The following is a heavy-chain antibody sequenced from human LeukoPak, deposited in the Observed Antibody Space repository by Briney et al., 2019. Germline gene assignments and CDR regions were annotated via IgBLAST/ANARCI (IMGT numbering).Heavy chain of an antibody. J-gene: IGHJ4*02. Sequence: GGSLRLSCAASGFTFSSYGMHWVRQAPGKGLEWVAVISYDGSNKYYADSVKGRFTISRDNSKNTLYLQMNSLRAEDTAVYYCATHGDSGTFDYWGQGTLVTVSS. D-gene: IGHD4-17*01. CDR1: GFTFSSYG. V-gene: IGHV3-30*03. CDR3: ATHGDSGTFDY. CDR2: ISYDGSNK.